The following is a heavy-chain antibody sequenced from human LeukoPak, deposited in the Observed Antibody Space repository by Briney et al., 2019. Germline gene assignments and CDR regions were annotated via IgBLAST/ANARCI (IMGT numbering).Heavy chain of an antibody. J-gene: IGHJ3*02. V-gene: IGHV3-21*01. Sequence: GGSLRLSCAASGFTFSRYSMHWVRQAPGKGLEWVSSISSSSSYIYYADSVKGRFTISRDNAKNSLYLQMNSLRAEDTAVYYCARPDEQQLLRHAFDIWGQGTMVTVSS. CDR2: ISSSSSYI. CDR3: ARPDEQQLLRHAFDI. CDR1: GFTFSRYS. D-gene: IGHD6-13*01.